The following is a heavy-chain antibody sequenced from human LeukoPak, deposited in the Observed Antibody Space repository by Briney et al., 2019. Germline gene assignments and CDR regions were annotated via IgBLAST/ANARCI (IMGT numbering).Heavy chain of an antibody. CDR3: AREGYYGSGDPYFDY. D-gene: IGHD3-10*01. Sequence: ASVKVSCKASGYTFTSYYMHWVRQAPGQGLEWMGIINPSGGSTSYAQKFQGRVTMTRDMSTSTVYMELSSLRSEDTAVYYCAREGYYGSGDPYFDYWGRGTLVTVSS. V-gene: IGHV1-46*01. J-gene: IGHJ4*02. CDR2: INPSGGST. CDR1: GYTFTSYY.